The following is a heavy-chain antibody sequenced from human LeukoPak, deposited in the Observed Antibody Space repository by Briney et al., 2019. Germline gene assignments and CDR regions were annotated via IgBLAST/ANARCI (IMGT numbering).Heavy chain of an antibody. J-gene: IGHJ6*02. CDR1: GYSFTSYW. CDR3: ARHGPSYGSGSYYSLYYYGMDV. V-gene: IGHV5-51*01. D-gene: IGHD3-10*01. CDR2: IYPGDSDT. Sequence: PGESLKISCKGSGYSFTSYWIGWVRQMPGKGLEWMGIIYPGDSDTRYSPSFQGQVTISADKSISTAYLQWSSLKASDTAMYYCARHGPSYGSGSYYSLYYYGMDVWGQGTTATVSS.